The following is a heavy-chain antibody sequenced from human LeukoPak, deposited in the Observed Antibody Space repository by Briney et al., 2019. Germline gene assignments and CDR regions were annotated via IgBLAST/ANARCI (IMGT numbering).Heavy chain of an antibody. CDR3: ARGPTNYDILTGYFML. V-gene: IGHV3-21*01. Sequence: GGSLRLSCAASGFTFSSYSMNWVRQAPGKGLEWVSSISSSSSYIYYADSVKGRFTISRDNAKNSLYLQMNSLRAEDTAVYYCARGPTNYDILTGYFMLGGQGTLVTVSS. D-gene: IGHD3-9*01. CDR1: GFTFSSYS. J-gene: IGHJ4*02. CDR2: ISSSSSYI.